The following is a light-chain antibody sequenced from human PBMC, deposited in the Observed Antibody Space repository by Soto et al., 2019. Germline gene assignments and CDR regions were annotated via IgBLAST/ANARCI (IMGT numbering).Light chain of an antibody. J-gene: IGKJ5*01. CDR1: QTVTSGY. CDR3: QQRSNWIT. V-gene: IGKV3-11*01. CDR2: DAS. Sequence: EIVLTQSPDTLSLSPGERATLSCRASQTVTSGYLAWYQQKPGQAPRLLIYDASNRATGIPARFSGSGSGTDFTLTISSLEPEDFAVYYCQQRSNWITFGQGTRLEIK.